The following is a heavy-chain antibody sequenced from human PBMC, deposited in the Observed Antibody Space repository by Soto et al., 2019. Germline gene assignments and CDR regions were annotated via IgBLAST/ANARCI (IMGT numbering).Heavy chain of an antibody. CDR3: ARSSGGNFGIIIEGTNWFAP. CDR2: INPHGGST. CDR1: RDTFTSYY. V-gene: IGHV1-46*01. D-gene: IGHD1-26*01. J-gene: IGHJ5*02. Sequence: ASVKVSCKAPRDTFTSYYINWVPQAPGQGLEWMGVINPHGGSTAYAQKFKGRVTLTRDTSASTVYMEVSSLTSEDTAMYYCARSSGGNFGIIIEGTNWFAPWGQGTLVTVSS.